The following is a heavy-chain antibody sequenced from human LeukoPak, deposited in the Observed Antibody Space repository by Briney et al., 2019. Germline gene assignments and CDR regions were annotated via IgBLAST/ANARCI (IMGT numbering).Heavy chain of an antibody. CDR3: ARGYCTSTSCPGGFDY. Sequence: ASVKVSCKASGYTFPNYGITWVRQAPGQGLEWMGWISVYNGNTNYAQNLQGRVTMTTDTSTSTAYMELRSLRSDDTAVYYCARGYCTSTSCPGGFDYWGQGTLVTVSS. CDR1: GYTFPNYG. V-gene: IGHV1-18*01. J-gene: IGHJ4*02. D-gene: IGHD2-2*01. CDR2: ISVYNGNT.